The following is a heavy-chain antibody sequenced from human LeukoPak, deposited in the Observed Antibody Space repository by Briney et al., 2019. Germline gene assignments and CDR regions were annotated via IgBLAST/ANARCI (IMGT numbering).Heavy chain of an antibody. V-gene: IGHV3-30*02. J-gene: IGHJ6*03. Sequence: PGGSLRLSCAASGFTFSSYGMHWVRQAPGKGLEWVAFIRYDGSDKYYADSVKGRFTISRDNSKNTLYLQMNSLRAEDTAVYYCAKAPTGIDTGPWRFMDVWGKGTTVTVSS. D-gene: IGHD1-1*01. CDR1: GFTFSSYG. CDR3: AKAPTGIDTGPWRFMDV. CDR2: IRYDGSDK.